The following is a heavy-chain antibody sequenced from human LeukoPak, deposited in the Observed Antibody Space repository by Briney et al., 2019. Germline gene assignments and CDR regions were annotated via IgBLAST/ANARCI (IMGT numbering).Heavy chain of an antibody. CDR3: AREGGVGEYYYYYYMDV. J-gene: IGHJ6*03. V-gene: IGHV1-69*04. Sequence: SVKVSCKASGGTFSSYTISWVRQAPGQGLEWMGRIIPILGIANYAQKFQGRVTITADKSTSTAYMELSSLRSEDTAVYYCAREGGVGEYYYYYYMDVWGKGTTVTVSS. CDR1: GGTFSSYT. D-gene: IGHD4-17*01. CDR2: IIPILGIA.